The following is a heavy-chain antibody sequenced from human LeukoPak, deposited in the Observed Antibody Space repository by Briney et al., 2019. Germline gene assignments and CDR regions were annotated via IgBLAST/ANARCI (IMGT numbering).Heavy chain of an antibody. CDR1: GYTFTGYY. Sequence: ASVKVSFKASGYTFTGYYMHWVRQAPGQGLEWMGWINPNSGGTNYAQKFQGRVTMTRDTSISTAYMELSRLRSDDTAVYYCARAKDYDILTGYSSYYGMDVWGQGTTVTVSS. CDR2: INPNSGGT. CDR3: ARAKDYDILTGYSSYYGMDV. D-gene: IGHD3-9*01. V-gene: IGHV1-2*02. J-gene: IGHJ6*02.